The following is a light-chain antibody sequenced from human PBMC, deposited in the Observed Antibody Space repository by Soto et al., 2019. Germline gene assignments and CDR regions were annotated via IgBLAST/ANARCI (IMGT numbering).Light chain of an antibody. Sequence: QSALTQPASVSGSPGQSITISCTGTSSDVGGYDFVSWYQHHPGKAPRLMIYDVSHRPSGVSDRFSASKSGNTASLTISGLLAEDEADYYCSSYTVINTAVFGGGTK. CDR2: DVS. J-gene: IGLJ3*02. CDR3: SSYTVINTAV. CDR1: SSDVGGYDF. V-gene: IGLV2-14*03.